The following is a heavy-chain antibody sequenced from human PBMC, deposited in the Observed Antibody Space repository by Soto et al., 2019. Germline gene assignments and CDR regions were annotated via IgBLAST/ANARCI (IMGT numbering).Heavy chain of an antibody. V-gene: IGHV3-33*01. D-gene: IGHD2-21*01. J-gene: IGHJ4*02. CDR3: ARDGIGETVFRGFCDY. Sequence: QKYLVESGGGVVQPGGSLSLSCVASGSRFSGYGMHWVRQAPGKGLEWVAVIWYDGSNKYYADSVKGRFTISRDNSKNMLYPQMDSLRAEDTAVYYCARDGIGETVFRGFCDYWGQGNLVTVSS. CDR1: GSRFSGYG. CDR2: IWYDGSNK.